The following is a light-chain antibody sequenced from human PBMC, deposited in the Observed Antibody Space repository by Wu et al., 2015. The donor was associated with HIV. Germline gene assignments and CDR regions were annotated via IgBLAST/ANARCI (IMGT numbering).Light chain of an antibody. CDR3: QESSNTPPA. V-gene: IGKV1-39*01. Sequence: DIRVTQSPSSLSASIGDRVTITCQTSQNINTFLNWYQQKPGKAPKLLISAASNLQSGAPSRFSGSGSGTDFTLTISSLEPEDXATYFCQESSNTPPAFGQGTRV. CDR2: AAS. CDR1: QNINTF. J-gene: IGKJ5*01.